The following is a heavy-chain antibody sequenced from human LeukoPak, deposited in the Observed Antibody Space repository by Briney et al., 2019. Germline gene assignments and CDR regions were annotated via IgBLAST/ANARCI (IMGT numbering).Heavy chain of an antibody. CDR2: ISGSGGST. Sequence: GGSLRLSCAAPGLTFSSYAMSWVRQAPGKGLEWVSAISGSGGSTYYADSVKGRFTISRDNSKNTLYLQMNSLRAEDTAVYYCAKDRVVGAYFDYWGQGTLVTVSS. V-gene: IGHV3-23*01. CDR1: GLTFSSYA. J-gene: IGHJ4*02. CDR3: AKDRVVGAYFDY. D-gene: IGHD1-26*01.